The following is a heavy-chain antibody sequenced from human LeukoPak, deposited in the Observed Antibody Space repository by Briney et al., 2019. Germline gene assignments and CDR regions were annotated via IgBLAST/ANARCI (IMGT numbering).Heavy chain of an antibody. CDR2: ISSSSSYI. D-gene: IGHD2-2*01. CDR3: ARDANIVVVPAAMGWYDY. Sequence: KPGGSLRLSCAASGFTFSSYSMNWVRQAPGKGLEWDSSISSSSSYIYYADSVKGRFTISRDNAKNSLYLQMNSLRAEDTAVYYCARDANIVVVPAAMGWYDYWGQGTLVTVSS. V-gene: IGHV3-21*01. CDR1: GFTFSSYS. J-gene: IGHJ4*02.